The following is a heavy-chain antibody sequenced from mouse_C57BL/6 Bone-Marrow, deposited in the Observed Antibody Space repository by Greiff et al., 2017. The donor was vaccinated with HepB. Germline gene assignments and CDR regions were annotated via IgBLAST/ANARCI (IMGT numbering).Heavy chain of an antibody. J-gene: IGHJ4*01. Sequence: VQLQQPGAELVKPGASVKLSCKASGYTFTSYWMHWVKQRPGQGLEWIGMIHPNSGSTNYNEKFKSKATLTVDKSSSTAYMQLSSLTSEDSAVYCCATPDYDGSSYVGYYAMDYWGQGTSVTVSS. CDR2: IHPNSGST. V-gene: IGHV1-64*01. D-gene: IGHD1-1*01. CDR3: ATPDYDGSSYVGYYAMDY. CDR1: GYTFTSYW.